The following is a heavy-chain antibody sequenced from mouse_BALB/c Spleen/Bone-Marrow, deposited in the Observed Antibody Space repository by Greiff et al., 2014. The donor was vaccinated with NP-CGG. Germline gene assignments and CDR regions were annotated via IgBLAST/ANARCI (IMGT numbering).Heavy chain of an antibody. D-gene: IGHD2-4*01. CDR3: AREEAFDYVIAY. CDR2: FNPNNGGT. V-gene: IGHV1-18*01. J-gene: IGHJ3*01. CDR1: GYTFTEYT. Sequence: VQLKESGPELVTPGASVKISCKTSGYTFTEYTMHWVKQSHGKSLEWIGGFNPNNGGTSYNQKFKGKATLTVDKSSSTAYMEPRSLTSEDSAVYYCAREEAFDYVIAYWGQGTLVTVSA.